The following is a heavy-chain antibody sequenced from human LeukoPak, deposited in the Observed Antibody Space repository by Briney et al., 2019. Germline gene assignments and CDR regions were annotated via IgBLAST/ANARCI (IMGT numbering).Heavy chain of an antibody. D-gene: IGHD6-19*01. Sequence: SETLSLTCTVSGYSISSGYYWGWIRQPPGKGLEWIGSIYHSGSTYYNPSLKSRVTISVDTSKNQFSLKLSSVTAADTAVYYCARFGSGWYLDYWGQGTLVTVSS. CDR1: GYSISSGYY. CDR3: ARFGSGWYLDY. CDR2: IYHSGST. J-gene: IGHJ4*02. V-gene: IGHV4-38-2*02.